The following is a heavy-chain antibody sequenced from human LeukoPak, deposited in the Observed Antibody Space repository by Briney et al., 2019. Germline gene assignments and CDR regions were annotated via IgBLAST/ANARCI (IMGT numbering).Heavy chain of an antibody. V-gene: IGHV3-43*01. CDR3: AKDTSRGYNYYYYMDV. CDR2: ISWDGGST. D-gene: IGHD5-12*01. CDR1: GFTFDDCT. Sequence: GGSLRLSCAASGFTFDDCTMHWVRQARGKGLEWVSLISWDGGSTYYGDCVKGRFTISRDNSKNSLYLQMNSLRTEDTALYYCAKDTSRGYNYYYYMDVWGKGTTVTVSS. J-gene: IGHJ6*03.